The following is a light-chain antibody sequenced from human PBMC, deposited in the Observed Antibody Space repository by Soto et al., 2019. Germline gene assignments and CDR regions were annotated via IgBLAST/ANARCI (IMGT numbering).Light chain of an antibody. J-gene: IGKJ3*01. Sequence: IVMTQSPDTLSVSPGERATLSCRSSQSVSSNLAWYQQKPGQAPRLLIYGASIRATGIPDRFSGSGSGTDFTLTISRLEPEDFAVYYCQQYGRSPFTFGHGTKVDIK. CDR3: QQYGRSPFT. CDR1: QSVSSN. CDR2: GAS. V-gene: IGKV3-20*01.